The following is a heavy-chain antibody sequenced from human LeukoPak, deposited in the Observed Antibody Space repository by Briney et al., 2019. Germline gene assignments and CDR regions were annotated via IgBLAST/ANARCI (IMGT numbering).Heavy chain of an antibody. Sequence: SETLSLTCAVYGGSFSGYYWSWIRQPPGKGLEWIGEINHSGSTNYNPSLKSRVTISVDTSKNQFSLKLSSVTAADTAVYYCARAGDIVDYYYYGMDVWGQGTTVTVSS. CDR3: ARAGDIVDYYYYGMDV. CDR2: INHSGST. D-gene: IGHD5-12*01. V-gene: IGHV4-34*01. CDR1: GGSFSGYY. J-gene: IGHJ6*02.